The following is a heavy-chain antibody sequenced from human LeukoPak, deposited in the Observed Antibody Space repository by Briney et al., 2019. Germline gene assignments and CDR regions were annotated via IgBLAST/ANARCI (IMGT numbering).Heavy chain of an antibody. V-gene: IGHV1-18*01. J-gene: IGHJ3*02. CDR2: ISAYNGNT. CDR3: ARYRVGATSYAFDI. Sequence: ASVKVSCKASGYTFTSYGISWVRQAPGQGLEWMGWISAYNGNTNYAQKLQGRVTMTTDTSTSTAYMELSSLRSEDTAVYYCARYRVGATSYAFDIWGQGTMVTVSS. CDR1: GYTFTSYG. D-gene: IGHD1-26*01.